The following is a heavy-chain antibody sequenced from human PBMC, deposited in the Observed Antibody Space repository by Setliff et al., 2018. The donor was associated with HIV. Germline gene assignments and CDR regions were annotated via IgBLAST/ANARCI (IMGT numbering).Heavy chain of an antibody. V-gene: IGHV3-30*02. J-gene: IGHJ6*02. Sequence: HPGGSLRLSCAASGFTFSGYGMHWVRQAPGKGLEWVAFIRYDGSNKYYADSVKGRFTISRDNSKNTLYLQMNSLRAEDTAVYYCAKDNDYVWGSFSAASKGRYGMDVWGQGTLVTVSS. CDR1: GFTFSGYG. D-gene: IGHD3-16*01. CDR2: IRYDGSNK. CDR3: AKDNDYVWGSFSAASKGRYGMDV.